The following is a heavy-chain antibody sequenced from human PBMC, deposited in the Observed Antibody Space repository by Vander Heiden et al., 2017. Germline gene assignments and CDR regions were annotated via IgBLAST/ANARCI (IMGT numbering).Heavy chain of an antibody. CDR2: ISSSGSTI. J-gene: IGHJ6*02. Sequence: QVQLVESGGGLVKPGGSLRLSCAASGFPFSDSYMRWIPQAPGKGLEWVSYISSSGSTIYYADSVKGRFTISRDNAKNSLYLQMNSLRAEDTAVYYCARGIDPGPAYYYYGMDVWGQGTTVTVSS. CDR1: GFPFSDSY. D-gene: IGHD3-9*01. V-gene: IGHV3-11*01. CDR3: ARGIDPGPAYYYYGMDV.